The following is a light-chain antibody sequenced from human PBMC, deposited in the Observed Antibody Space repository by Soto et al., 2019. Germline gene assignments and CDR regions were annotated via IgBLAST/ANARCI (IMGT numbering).Light chain of an antibody. CDR2: SAS. V-gene: IGKV1-9*01. CDR3: PQLSRYTLT. J-gene: IGKJ4*01. Sequence: DIHLTQSPCVLSASVGYTVTITFLASQALSNYLSLYQQKPGRAPDLLIYSASTLQSGVPSRFRGSGSETEFSLKISALQPEDFETYYCPQLSRYTLTLGGRNXVEIK. CDR1: QALSNY.